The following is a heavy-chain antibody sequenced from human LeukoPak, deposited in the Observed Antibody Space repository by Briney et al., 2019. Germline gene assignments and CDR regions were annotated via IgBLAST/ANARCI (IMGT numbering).Heavy chain of an antibody. CDR1: GFTFNNYN. CDR2: ITSSGTYI. Sequence: GRSLRLSCAASGFTFNNYNMNWVRQAPGKALEWVSSITSSGTYIFYADSVKGRFTISRDNAKNSLYLQMNSLRAGDTAVYYCARSPHSYGGAFDIWGQGTMVIVSS. V-gene: IGHV3-21*01. CDR3: ARSPHSYGGAFDI. D-gene: IGHD5-18*01. J-gene: IGHJ3*02.